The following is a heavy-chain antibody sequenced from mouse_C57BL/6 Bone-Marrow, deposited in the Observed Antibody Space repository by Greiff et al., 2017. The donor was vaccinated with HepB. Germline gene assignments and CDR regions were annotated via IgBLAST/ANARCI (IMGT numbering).Heavy chain of an antibody. CDR1: GFTFSDYY. CDR3: ARHHYGRSSEYFDV. J-gene: IGHJ1*03. Sequence: EVNLVESGGGLVQPGGSLKLSCAASGFTFSDYYMYWVRQTPEKRLEWVAYISNGGGSTYYPDTVKGRFTISRDNAKNTLYLQMSRLKSEDTAMYYCARHHYGRSSEYFDVWGTGTTVTVSS. D-gene: IGHD1-1*01. V-gene: IGHV5-12*01. CDR2: ISNGGGST.